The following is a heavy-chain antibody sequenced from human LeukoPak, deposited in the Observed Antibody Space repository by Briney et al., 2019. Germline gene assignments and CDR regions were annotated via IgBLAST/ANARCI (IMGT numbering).Heavy chain of an antibody. D-gene: IGHD5-12*01. J-gene: IGHJ4*02. Sequence: SVKASCKTSGGTFSSYAVSWVRQAPGQGLEWMGGIIPILDTTNYAQKFQGRVTITADESASTVYMELSSLRFEDTAVYYCARDSSNIIVAPVYWGQGTRVSVSS. V-gene: IGHV1-69*13. CDR1: GGTFSSYA. CDR3: ARDSSNIIVAPVY. CDR2: IIPILDTT.